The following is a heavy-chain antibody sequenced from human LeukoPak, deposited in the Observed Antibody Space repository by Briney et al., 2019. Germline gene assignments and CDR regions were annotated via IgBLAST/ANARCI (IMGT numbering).Heavy chain of an antibody. CDR3: ARDVRLTNNFFDP. CDR1: GYSFTGHY. V-gene: IGHV1-2*02. Sequence: GASVKASCKASGYSFTGHYIRWARQAPGQGLEWMGWINPNSGGTNYAQNFRGRVTMTRDTSISTAFMELSGLISDDTAIYYCARDVRLTNNFFDPWGQGTLVTVSS. D-gene: IGHD3-9*01. J-gene: IGHJ5*02. CDR2: INPNSGGT.